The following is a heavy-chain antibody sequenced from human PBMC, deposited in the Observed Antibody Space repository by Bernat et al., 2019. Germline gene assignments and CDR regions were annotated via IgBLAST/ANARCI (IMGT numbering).Heavy chain of an antibody. Sequence: QVQLQESGPGLVKPSETLSLTCTVSGGSISSYYWSWIRQPPGKGLEWIGYIYYSGSTNYNPSLKSRVTRSVDTSKNQFSLKLSSVTAADTAVYYCARERLARDYYYGMDVWGQGTTVTVSS. J-gene: IGHJ6*02. D-gene: IGHD5-12*01. CDR2: IYYSGST. CDR1: GGSISSYY. CDR3: ARERLARDYYYGMDV. V-gene: IGHV4-59*01.